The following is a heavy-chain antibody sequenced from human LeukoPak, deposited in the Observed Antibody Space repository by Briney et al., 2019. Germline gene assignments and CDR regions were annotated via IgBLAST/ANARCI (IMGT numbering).Heavy chain of an antibody. CDR1: GGSFSGYY. J-gene: IGHJ6*02. V-gene: IGHV4-34*01. CDR2: INHSGST. D-gene: IGHD3-9*01. CDR3: ARWRRYFDPRWYYYGMDV. Sequence: SETLSLTCAVYGGSFSGYYWSWIRQPPGKGLEWIGEINHSGSTNYNPSLKSRVTISVDTSKNQFSLKLSSVTAADTAVYYCARWRRYFDPRWYYYGMDVWGQGTTVTVSS.